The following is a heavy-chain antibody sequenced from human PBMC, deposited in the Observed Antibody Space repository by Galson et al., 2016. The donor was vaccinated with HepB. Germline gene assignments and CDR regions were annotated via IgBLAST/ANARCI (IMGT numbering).Heavy chain of an antibody. CDR3: ARESFFGRPFGLVIIPNYFDS. V-gene: IGHV3-7*01. D-gene: IGHD3/OR15-3a*01. CDR1: GFTFSNYW. J-gene: IGHJ4*02. CDR2: IKQDGSDK. Sequence: SLRLSCAASGFTFSNYWMTWVRQAPGKGLEWVANIKQDGSDKYYVDSAQGRFTISRDNAKNSLYLQLNNLRAEDTAVYYCARESFFGRPFGLVIIPNYFDSWGQGTLVTVSS.